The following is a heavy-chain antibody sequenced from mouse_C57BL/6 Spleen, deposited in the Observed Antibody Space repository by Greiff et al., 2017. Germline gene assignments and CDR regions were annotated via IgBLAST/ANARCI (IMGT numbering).Heavy chain of an antibody. D-gene: IGHD1-1*01. Sequence: VQLQQSGPELVKPGASVKISCKASGYSFTGYYMNWVKQSPEKSLEWIGEINPSTGGTTYNQKFKAKATLTVDKSSSTAYMQLKSLTSEDSAVYYCALYYYGSSFFAYWGQGTLVTVSA. CDR2: INPSTGGT. V-gene: IGHV1-42*01. J-gene: IGHJ3*01. CDR3: ALYYYGSSFFAY. CDR1: GYSFTGYY.